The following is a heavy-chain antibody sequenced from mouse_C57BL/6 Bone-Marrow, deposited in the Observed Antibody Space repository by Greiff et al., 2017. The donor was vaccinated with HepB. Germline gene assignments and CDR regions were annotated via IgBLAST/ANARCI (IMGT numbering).Heavy chain of an antibody. D-gene: IGHD2-4*01. CDR2: IYPSDSET. Sequence: QVQLKQPGAELVRPGSSVKLSCKASGYTFTSYWMDWVKQRPGQGLEWIGNIYPSDSETHYNQKFKDKATLTVDKSSSTAYMQLSSLTSEDSAVYYCARTRLRRDYYAMDYWGQGTSVTVSS. V-gene: IGHV1-61*01. J-gene: IGHJ4*01. CDR1: GYTFTSYW. CDR3: ARTRLRRDYYAMDY.